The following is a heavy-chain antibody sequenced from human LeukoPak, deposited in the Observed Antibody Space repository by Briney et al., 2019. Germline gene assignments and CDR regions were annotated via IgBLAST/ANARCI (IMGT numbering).Heavy chain of an antibody. CDR2: INPNSGGT. CDR3: ARGSYDSSDFEYFHH. V-gene: IGHV1-2*02. J-gene: IGHJ1*01. CDR1: GYTFTGNY. D-gene: IGHD3-22*01. Sequence: GASVKVPCKASGYTFTGNYMHWVRQAPGQGLEWMGWINPNSGGTNYAQKFQGRVTMTRDTSIGTAYMELNRLRSDDTAVYYCARGSYDSSDFEYFHHWGQGTLVTVSS.